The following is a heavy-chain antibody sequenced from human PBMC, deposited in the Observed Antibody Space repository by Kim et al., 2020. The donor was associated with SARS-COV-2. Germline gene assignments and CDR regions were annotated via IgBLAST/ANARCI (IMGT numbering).Heavy chain of an antibody. Sequence: ASVKVSCKASGYTFTNYYIQWVRQAPGQGLEWMGTINPSLGTTNYARRFQGRFTMTRDTSTSTVYLYLSSLRSDDTAIYYCAREKHATWYFDYWGQGTLVTVSS. CDR3: AREKHATWYFDY. J-gene: IGHJ4*02. CDR1: GYTFTNYY. CDR2: INPSLGTT. V-gene: IGHV1-46*01.